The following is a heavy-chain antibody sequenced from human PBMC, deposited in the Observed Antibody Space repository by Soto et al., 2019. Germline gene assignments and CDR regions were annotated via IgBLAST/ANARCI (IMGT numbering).Heavy chain of an antibody. CDR3: VRDLRGNNMLRGY. CDR1: GFTFSHDW. CDR2: INADGTYA. V-gene: IGHV3-74*03. D-gene: IGHD3-16*01. Sequence: EVLLVESGGALVEQGGSLRLSCVASGFTFSHDWMHWVRQAPGKGLVWVSRINADGTYATYADSVQGRFTISRDNTKNTLFLEMNSLRVEDTAVYYCVRDLRGNNMLRGYWGQGSLVTVSS. J-gene: IGHJ4*02.